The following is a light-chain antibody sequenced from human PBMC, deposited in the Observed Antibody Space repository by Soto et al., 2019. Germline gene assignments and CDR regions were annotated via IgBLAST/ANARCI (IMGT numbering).Light chain of an antibody. CDR2: YNN. V-gene: IGLV1-47*02. J-gene: IGLJ1*01. CDR1: DSNIGSNS. CDR3: AAWDASLSACV. Sequence: QSVLTQPPSASATPGQRVSISCSGGDSNIGSNSVYWYQHLPRTAPKLLIYYNNQRPSGVPDRFAGSRSGTSASLAIVGLRSEDEAVYYCAAWDASLSACVFGNGTKLTVL.